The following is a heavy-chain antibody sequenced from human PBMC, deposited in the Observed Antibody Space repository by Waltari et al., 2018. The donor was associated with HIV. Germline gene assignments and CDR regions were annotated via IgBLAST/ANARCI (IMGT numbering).Heavy chain of an antibody. CDR2: SYYSGST. CDR3: ARHDSNLYYGRWYFDL. J-gene: IGHJ2*01. V-gene: IGHV4-39*01. Sequence: QLQLQESGPGLVKPSETLSLTCTVSGGSISSSSYYWGWIRQPPGKGLEWIGISYYSGSTYYNPSLKSRVTISVDTSKNQFSLKLSSVTAADTAVDYCARHDSNLYYGRWYFDLWGRGTLVTVSS. CDR1: GGSISSSSYY. D-gene: IGHD4-17*01.